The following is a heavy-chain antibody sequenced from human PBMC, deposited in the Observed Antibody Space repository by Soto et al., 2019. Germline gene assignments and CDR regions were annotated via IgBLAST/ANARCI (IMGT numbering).Heavy chain of an antibody. CDR3: AKADDFWSGYHIYYYYGMDV. CDR1: GFTFISYA. CDR2: ISGSGGRT. J-gene: IGHJ6*02. Sequence: PGGSLRLSCAASGFTFISYAMSWVRQAPGKGLEWVSGISGSGGRTYYADSVKGRFTISRDNSKHTLYLQMNSLRAEDTAVYYCAKADDFWSGYHIYYYYGMDVWGQGTTVTVSS. V-gene: IGHV3-23*01. D-gene: IGHD3-3*01.